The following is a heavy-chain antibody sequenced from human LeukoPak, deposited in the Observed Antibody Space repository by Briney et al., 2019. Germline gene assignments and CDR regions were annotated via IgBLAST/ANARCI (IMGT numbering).Heavy chain of an antibody. V-gene: IGHV3-66*02. D-gene: IGHD3-9*01. J-gene: IGHJ4*02. CDR3: ARGSHYDILTGYPYFDY. CDR2: IYSGGST. CDR1: GFTVSSNY. Sequence: GGSLRLSYAASGFTVSSNYMSWVRQAPGKGLEWVSVIYSGGSTYYADSVKGRFTISRDNSKNTLYLQMHSLRAEDTAVYYCARGSHYDILTGYPYFDYWGQGTLVTVSS.